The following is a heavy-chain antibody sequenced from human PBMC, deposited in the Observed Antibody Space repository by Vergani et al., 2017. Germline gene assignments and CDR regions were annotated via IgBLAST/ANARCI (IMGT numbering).Heavy chain of an antibody. V-gene: IGHV3-21*01. CDR3: ARVGPYGSNWFDP. J-gene: IGHJ5*02. D-gene: IGHD3-10*01. CDR1: GFTFSSYS. CDR2: ISSSSSYI. Sequence: EVQLVESGGGLVKPGGSLRLSCAASGFTFSSYSMNWVRQAPGKGLEWVSSISSSSSYIYYADSVKGRFTISSDNAKNSLYLQMNSLRAEDTAVYYCARVGPYGSNWFDPWGQGTLVTVSS.